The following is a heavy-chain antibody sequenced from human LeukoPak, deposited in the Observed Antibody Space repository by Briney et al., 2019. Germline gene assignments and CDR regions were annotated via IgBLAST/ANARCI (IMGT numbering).Heavy chain of an antibody. Sequence: KPSETLSLTCTVSGGSISSCYWSWIRQPAGKGLEWIGRIYTSGSTNYNPSLKSRVTMSVDTSKNQFSLKLSSVTAADTAVYYCARVGYDIVYYYYYMDVWGKGTTVTVSS. CDR2: IYTSGST. D-gene: IGHD3-9*01. CDR3: ARVGYDIVYYYYYMDV. V-gene: IGHV4-4*07. CDR1: GGSISSCY. J-gene: IGHJ6*03.